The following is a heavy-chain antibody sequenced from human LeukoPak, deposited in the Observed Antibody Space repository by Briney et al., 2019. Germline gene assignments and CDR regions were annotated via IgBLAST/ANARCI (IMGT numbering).Heavy chain of an antibody. CDR2: INHSGST. D-gene: IGHD3-10*01. V-gene: IGHV4-34*01. CDR1: GGSFSGYY. CDR3: ARHSRDGNYFDY. Sequence: SETLSLTCAVYGGSFSGYYWSWIRQPPGKGLEWIGEINHSGSTNYNPSLKSRVTISVDTSKNQFSLKLSSVTAADTAVYYCARHSRDGNYFDYWGQGTLVTVSP. J-gene: IGHJ4*02.